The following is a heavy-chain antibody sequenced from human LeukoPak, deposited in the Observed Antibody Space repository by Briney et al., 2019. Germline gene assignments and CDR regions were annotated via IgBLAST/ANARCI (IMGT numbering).Heavy chain of an antibody. Sequence: ASGTVSCKAAGYTFTGYYMHWVRQAPGEGLEWMGWINPNSGGTNYAQKFQGRVTMTRDTSISTAYMELSRLRSDDTAVYYCARGGYSYGSAVGYWGQGTLVTVSS. D-gene: IGHD5-18*01. V-gene: IGHV1-2*02. CDR3: ARGGYSYGSAVGY. CDR2: INPNSGGT. CDR1: GYTFTGYY. J-gene: IGHJ4*02.